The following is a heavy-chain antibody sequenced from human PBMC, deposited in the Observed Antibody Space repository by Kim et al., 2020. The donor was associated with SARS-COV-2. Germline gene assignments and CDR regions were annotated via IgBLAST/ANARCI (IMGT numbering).Heavy chain of an antibody. D-gene: IGHD6-19*01. J-gene: IGHJ4*02. V-gene: IGHV3-53*01. CDR2: IYSAGST. CDR1: GFTVSSNN. Sequence: GGSLRLSCVASGFTVSSNNMNWVRQAPGKGLEWVSVIYSAGSTYYADSVKGRFTISRDNSKNTLYLQMNSLRAEDTAVYYCAREGAVAGRIDYWGQGTLV. CDR3: AREGAVAGRIDY.